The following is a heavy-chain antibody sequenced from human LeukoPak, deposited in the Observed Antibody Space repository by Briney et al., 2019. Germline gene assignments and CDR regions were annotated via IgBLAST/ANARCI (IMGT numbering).Heavy chain of an antibody. CDR1: GFAFSSSN. Sequence: PGGSLRLSCAASGFAFSSSNLNWFRQAPGKGLEWVSSITSDAYIYYADSLKGRFSISRDNAKNSVYLQMNSLRAEDTAVYYCARDDEQQLVWGTIDYWGQGTLVTVSS. CDR2: ITSDAYI. D-gene: IGHD6-13*01. J-gene: IGHJ4*02. V-gene: IGHV3-21*01. CDR3: ARDDEQQLVWGTIDY.